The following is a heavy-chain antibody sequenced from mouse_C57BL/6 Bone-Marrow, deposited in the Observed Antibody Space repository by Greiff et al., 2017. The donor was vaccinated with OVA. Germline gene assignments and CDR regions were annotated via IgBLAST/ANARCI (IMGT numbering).Heavy chain of an antibody. CDR2: IYPRSGNT. D-gene: IGHD1-1*01. CDR3: ARVDGSRGFDY. V-gene: IGHV1-81*01. J-gene: IGHJ2*01. Sequence: LVESGAELARPGASVKLSCKASGYTFTSYGISWVKQRTGQGLEWIGEIYPRSGNTYYNEKFKGKATLTADKSSSTAYMELRSLTSEDSAVYFCARVDGSRGFDYWGQGTTLTVSS. CDR1: GYTFTSYG.